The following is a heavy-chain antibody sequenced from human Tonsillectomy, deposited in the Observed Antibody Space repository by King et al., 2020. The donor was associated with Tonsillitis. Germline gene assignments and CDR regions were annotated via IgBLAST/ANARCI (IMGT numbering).Heavy chain of an antibody. CDR1: VGTFSSYA. D-gene: IGHD3-22*01. Sequence: QLVQSGAEVKKPGSSVKVSCKASVGTFSSYALSWVRQTPGQGLEWMGGIIPIFGTANYAQKFQGRVTITADESTSTANMELSSLTSEDTAVYYCARDYRDYYDSSGFQGAFDFWGQGTMVTVSS. V-gene: IGHV1-69*12. CDR2: IIPIFGTA. CDR3: ARDYRDYYDSSGFQGAFDF. J-gene: IGHJ3*01.